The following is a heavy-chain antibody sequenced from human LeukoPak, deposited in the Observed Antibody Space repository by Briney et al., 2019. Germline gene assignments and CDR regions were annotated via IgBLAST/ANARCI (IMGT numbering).Heavy chain of an antibody. V-gene: IGHV1-24*01. Sequence: ASVKVSCKVSGYTLTELSMHWVRQAPGKGLEWMGGFDPEDGETIYAQKFQGRVTMTEDTSTDTAYMELSSLRSEDTAVYYCAAGRLLWFGELLHSFDYWGQGTLVTVSS. CDR3: AAGRLLWFGELLHSFDY. CDR1: GYTLTELS. CDR2: FDPEDGET. D-gene: IGHD3-10*01. J-gene: IGHJ4*02.